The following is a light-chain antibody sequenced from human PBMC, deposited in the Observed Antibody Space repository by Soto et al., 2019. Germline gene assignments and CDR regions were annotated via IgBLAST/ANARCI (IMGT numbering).Light chain of an antibody. CDR1: HSISNW. CDR2: KAS. J-gene: IGKJ1*01. Sequence: DIQMTQSPSTLSASVGDRVTITCRASHSISNWLAWFQQKPGKAPKLLIYKASSLESGVPSRFSGSGSGTEFTLTISSLQPDDFATYYCQQYNTYSRTFGQGTKVEIK. V-gene: IGKV1-5*03. CDR3: QQYNTYSRT.